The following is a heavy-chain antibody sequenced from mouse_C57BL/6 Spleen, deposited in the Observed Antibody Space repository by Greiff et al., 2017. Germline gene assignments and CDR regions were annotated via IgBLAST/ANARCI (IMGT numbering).Heavy chain of an antibody. Sequence: EVQLKESGGGLVKPGGSLKLSCAASGFTFSSYAMSWVRQTPEKRLEWVATISDGGSYTYYPDNVKGRFTISRDNAKNNLYLQMSHLKSEDTAMYYCARGGLRGNFDYWGQGTTLTVSS. CDR2: ISDGGSYT. CDR3: ARGGLRGNFDY. J-gene: IGHJ2*01. CDR1: GFTFSSYA. V-gene: IGHV5-4*01. D-gene: IGHD1-1*01.